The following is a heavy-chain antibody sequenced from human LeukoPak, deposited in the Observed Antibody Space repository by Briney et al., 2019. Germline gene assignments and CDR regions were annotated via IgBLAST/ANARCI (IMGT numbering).Heavy chain of an antibody. CDR1: GFTFRGYG. D-gene: IGHD2/OR15-2a*01. Sequence: GGSLRLSCAASGFTFRGYGMNWVRQAPGKGPEWVSSISNTDNYIYYADSVKGRFTMSRDNAKNSLYLQMNSLRADDTAIYYCARSARGFFNDAFDIWGQGAMVTVSS. CDR2: ISNTDNYI. V-gene: IGHV3-21*01. J-gene: IGHJ3*02. CDR3: ARSARGFFNDAFDI.